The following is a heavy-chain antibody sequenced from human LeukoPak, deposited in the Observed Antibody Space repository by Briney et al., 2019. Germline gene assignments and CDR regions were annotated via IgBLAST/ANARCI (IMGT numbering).Heavy chain of an antibody. CDR3: ARARSLGLRGACTYHYHGMDV. CDR2: ISSSSSHI. J-gene: IGHJ6*02. CDR1: GFPLSSHS. Sequence: GGCLRLAWAASGFPLSSHSIDWVRQAPGEWLEWVSSISSSSSHIYYADSVKGRFTISRDNAKNSLYLQMNSLRPEDTAVYYCARARSLGLRGACTYHYHGMDVWGQGTLVTVSS. D-gene: IGHD4-17*01. V-gene: IGHV3-21*01.